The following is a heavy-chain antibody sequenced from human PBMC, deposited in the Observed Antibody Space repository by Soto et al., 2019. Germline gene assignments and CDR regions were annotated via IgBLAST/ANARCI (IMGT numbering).Heavy chain of an antibody. V-gene: IGHV4-34*01. Sequence: PSETLSLTCAVYGGSFSGYYWSWIRQPPGKGLEWIGEINHSGSTNYSPSLKSRVTISVDTSKNQFSLKLSSVTAADTAVYYCARASKSGKRVVAFDIWGQGTMVTV. CDR3: ARASKSGKRVVAFDI. J-gene: IGHJ3*02. CDR1: GGSFSGYY. CDR2: INHSGST. D-gene: IGHD2-15*01.